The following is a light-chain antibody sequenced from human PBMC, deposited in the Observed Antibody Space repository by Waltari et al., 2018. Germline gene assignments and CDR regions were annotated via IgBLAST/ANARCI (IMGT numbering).Light chain of an antibody. CDR3: PPYNNWPPWT. CDR1: QSVSSN. CDR2: GAS. Sequence: EIGMTQSPATLSGCPGERATRACRASQSVSSNLAWYQQKHGQAPRLLIYGASTRATGIPARFSGSGSGTEFPLTISSLQSEDFAVYYCPPYNNWPPWTFGQGTKVEIK. V-gene: IGKV3-15*01. J-gene: IGKJ1*01.